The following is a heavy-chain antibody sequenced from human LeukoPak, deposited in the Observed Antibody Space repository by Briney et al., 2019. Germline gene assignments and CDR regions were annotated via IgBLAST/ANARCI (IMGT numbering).Heavy chain of an antibody. CDR3: ARSSSWYRVTWFDP. CDR2: IYKNGRDR. CDR1: GFIFRSYG. J-gene: IGHJ5*02. V-gene: IGHV3-21*01. D-gene: IGHD6-13*01. Sequence: GGSLRLSCAASGFIFRSYGMNWVRQAPGKGLEWVSGIYKNGRDRYADSVKGRFTISRDNAKNSLYLQMNSLRAEDTAVYYCARSSSWYRVTWFDPWGQGTLVTVSS.